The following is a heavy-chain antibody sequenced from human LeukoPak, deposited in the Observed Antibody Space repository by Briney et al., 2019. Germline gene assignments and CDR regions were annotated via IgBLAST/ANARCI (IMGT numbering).Heavy chain of an antibody. D-gene: IGHD4-17*01. CDR3: AREVSTVTTLGDAFDI. J-gene: IGHJ3*02. CDR2: IYTSGST. CDR1: GGSISSYY. Sequence: SETLSLTCTVSGGSISSYYWSWIRQPPGKGLEWIGYIYTSGSTNYNPSLKSRVTMSVDTSKTQFSLKLSSVTAADTAVYYCAREVSTVTTLGDAFDIWGQGTMVTVSS. V-gene: IGHV4-4*08.